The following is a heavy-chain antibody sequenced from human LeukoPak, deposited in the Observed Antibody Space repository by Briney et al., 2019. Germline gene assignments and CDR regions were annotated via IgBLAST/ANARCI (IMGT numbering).Heavy chain of an antibody. Sequence: LSLTCTVSGGSISNYYWSWIRQPPGKGLEWLSYISLSSTSIYYADSVKGRFTISRDNANNSLYLQINSLRAEDTAVYYCARSSGTYYHYFDFWGQGTLVTVSS. D-gene: IGHD1-26*01. CDR1: GGSISNYY. CDR3: ARSSGTYYHYFDF. CDR2: ISLSSTSI. V-gene: IGHV3-11*04. J-gene: IGHJ4*02.